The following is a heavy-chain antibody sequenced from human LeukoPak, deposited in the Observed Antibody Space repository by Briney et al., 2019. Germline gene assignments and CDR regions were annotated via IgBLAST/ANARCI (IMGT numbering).Heavy chain of an antibody. D-gene: IGHD3-10*01. Sequence: GGSLRLSCAASGFTFSSYWMSWVRQAPGKGLEWVANIKQDGSEKYYVDSVKGRFTISRDNAMNSLYLRMNSLRAEDTAVYYCARGLYGSGSYYIDYWGQGTLVTVSS. V-gene: IGHV3-7*04. J-gene: IGHJ4*02. CDR1: GFTFSSYW. CDR2: IKQDGSEK. CDR3: ARGLYGSGSYYIDY.